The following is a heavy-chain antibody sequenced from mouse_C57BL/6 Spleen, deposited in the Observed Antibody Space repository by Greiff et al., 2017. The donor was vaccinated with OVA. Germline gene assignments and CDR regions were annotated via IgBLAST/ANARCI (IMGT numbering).Heavy chain of an antibody. D-gene: IGHD2-4*01. CDR1: GFNIKDYY. CDR2: IDPEDGET. CDR3: ARSDDYDLFAY. Sequence: VQLQQSGAELVKPGASVKLSCTASGFNIKDYYMHWVKQRTEQGLEWIGRIDPEDGETKYAPKFQGKATLTADTSSNTAYLQLSSLTSEDTAVYYCARSDDYDLFAYWGQGTLVTVSA. J-gene: IGHJ3*01. V-gene: IGHV14-2*01.